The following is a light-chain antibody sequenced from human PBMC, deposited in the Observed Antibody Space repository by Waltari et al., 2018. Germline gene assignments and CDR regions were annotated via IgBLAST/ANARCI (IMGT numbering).Light chain of an antibody. Sequence: DIQLTQLPSFLSASVGDRVTATCRASQAISNWFAWYQQRPGQAPKLLIYYASTLQSGVPSRFSGSVSGTEFTLTISALQPEDVATYYCQQDHSFPLTFGGGTKVEI. J-gene: IGKJ4*01. CDR2: YAS. CDR3: QQDHSFPLT. V-gene: IGKV1-9*01. CDR1: QAISNW.